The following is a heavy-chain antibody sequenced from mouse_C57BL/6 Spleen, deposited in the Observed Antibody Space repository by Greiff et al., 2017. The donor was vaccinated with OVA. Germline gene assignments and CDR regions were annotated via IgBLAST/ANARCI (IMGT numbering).Heavy chain of an antibody. CDR3: AIGGYDIAY. Sequence: QVQLQQSGAELVKPGASVKVSCKASGYTFTSYWMHWVKQRPGQGLEWIGRIHPSDSDTNYNQKFKGKATLTVDKYSSTAYMQLSSLTSEATEVYYGAIGGYDIAYWGQGTLVTVSA. V-gene: IGHV1-74*01. J-gene: IGHJ3*01. D-gene: IGHD2-2*01. CDR1: GYTFTSYW. CDR2: IHPSDSDT.